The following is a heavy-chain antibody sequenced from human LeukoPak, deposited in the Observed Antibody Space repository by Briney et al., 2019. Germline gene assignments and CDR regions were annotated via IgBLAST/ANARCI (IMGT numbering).Heavy chain of an antibody. CDR2: INSDGSST. CDR1: GFTFSSYW. D-gene: IGHD2-2*01. V-gene: IGHV3-74*01. Sequence: HPGGSLRLSCAASGFTFSSYWMHWVRQAPGRGLVWVSRINSDGSSTSYADSVKGRFTISRDNAKNTLYLQMNSLRAEDTAVYYCARGQNGRYCSSTSCSPKNNWFDPWGQGTLVTVSS. CDR3: ARGQNGRYCSSTSCSPKNNWFDP. J-gene: IGHJ5*02.